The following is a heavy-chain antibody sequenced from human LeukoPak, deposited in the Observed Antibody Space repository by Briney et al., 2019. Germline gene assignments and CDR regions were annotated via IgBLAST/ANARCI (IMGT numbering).Heavy chain of an antibody. D-gene: IGHD3-22*01. CDR3: ARVVDDYDSGGFSWFDY. CDR1: GFTFSNSW. Sequence: PAVSLRLSCAASGFTFSNSWMHWVLQGPGKGLVWVSHVNSDGRRITYADSVKGRFTISRDNAKNTLYPQMDSLRAEDTAVYYCARVVDDYDSGGFSWFDYWGQGTLVTVSS. CDR2: VNSDGRRI. J-gene: IGHJ4*02. V-gene: IGHV3-74*03.